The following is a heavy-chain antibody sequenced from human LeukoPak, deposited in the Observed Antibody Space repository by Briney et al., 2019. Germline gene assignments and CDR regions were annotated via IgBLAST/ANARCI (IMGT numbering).Heavy chain of an antibody. D-gene: IGHD2-21*02. CDR3: ARAHPLCGGDCGPNGMDV. Sequence: GGSLRLSCAASGFTFSGSAMHWVRQASGKGLEWVGRIRSKAESYATAYIVSVKGRFTISRDDSKNTAYLQMNSLKTEDTAVYYCARAHPLCGGDCGPNGMDVWGQGTTVTVSS. J-gene: IGHJ6*02. CDR1: GFTFSGSA. CDR2: IRSKAESYAT. V-gene: IGHV3-73*01.